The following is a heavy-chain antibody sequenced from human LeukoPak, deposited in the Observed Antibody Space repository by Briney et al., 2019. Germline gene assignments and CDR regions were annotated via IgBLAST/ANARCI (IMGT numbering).Heavy chain of an antibody. V-gene: IGHV1-8*01. J-gene: IGHJ1*01. CDR3: ARSLLVNYYDSSGRAEYFQH. Sequence: ASVKVSCKASGYTFTSYDINWVRQSTGQGLEWMGWMNPNSGNTGYAQKFQGRVTMTRNTSISTAYMELSSLRSEDTAVYYCARSLLVNYYDSSGRAEYFQHWGQGTLVTVSS. D-gene: IGHD3-22*01. CDR1: GYTFTSYD. CDR2: MNPNSGNT.